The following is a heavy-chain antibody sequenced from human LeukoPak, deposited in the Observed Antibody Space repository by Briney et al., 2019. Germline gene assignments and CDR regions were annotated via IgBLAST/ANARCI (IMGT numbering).Heavy chain of an antibody. CDR1: GFTFSSYG. Sequence: GGSLRLSCAASGFTFSSYGIHWVRQAPGKGLEWVAFIRCDGSNKYYADSVKGRFTISRDNSKNTLYLQMNSLRAEDTAVYYCAKGTYCTSTSCYTQYFQHWGQGTLVTVSS. V-gene: IGHV3-30*02. CDR3: AKGTYCTSTSCYTQYFQH. CDR2: IRCDGSNK. D-gene: IGHD2-2*02. J-gene: IGHJ1*01.